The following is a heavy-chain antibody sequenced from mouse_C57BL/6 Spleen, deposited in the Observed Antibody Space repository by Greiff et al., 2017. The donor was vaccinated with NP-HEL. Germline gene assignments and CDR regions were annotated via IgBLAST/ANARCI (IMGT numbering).Heavy chain of an antibody. CDR1: GYTFTDYY. J-gene: IGHJ3*01. CDR2: IYPGSGNT. V-gene: IGHV1-76*01. D-gene: IGHD3-2*02. CDR3: AREAKATGFAY. Sequence: QVQLQQSGAELVRPGASVKLSCKASGYTFTDYYINWVKQRPGQGLEWIARIYPGSGNTYYNEKFKGKATLTAEKSSSTAYMQLSSLTSEDSAVYFCAREAKATGFAYWGQGTLVTVSA.